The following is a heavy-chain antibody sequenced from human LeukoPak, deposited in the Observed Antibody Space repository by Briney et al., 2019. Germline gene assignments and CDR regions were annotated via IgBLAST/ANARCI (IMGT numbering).Heavy chain of an antibody. V-gene: IGHV4-34*01. Sequence: TPSETLSLTCAVYGGSFSGYYWSWIRQPPGKGLEWIGEINHSGSTNYNPSLKSRVTISVDTSKNQFSLKLSSVTAADTAVYYCARFSTGPGYWGQGTLVTVSS. J-gene: IGHJ4*02. CDR3: ARFSTGPGY. CDR2: INHSGST. D-gene: IGHD3-3*02. CDR1: GGSFSGYY.